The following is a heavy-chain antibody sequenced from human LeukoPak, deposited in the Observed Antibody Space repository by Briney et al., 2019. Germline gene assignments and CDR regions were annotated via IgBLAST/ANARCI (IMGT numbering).Heavy chain of an antibody. CDR3: ARGTGKQQLVPCSY. Sequence: SETLSLTCAVYGGSFSGYYWSWIRQPPGKGLEWIGEINHSGSTNHNPSLKSRVTISVDTSKNQFSLKLSSVTAADTAVYYCARGTGKQQLVPCSYWGQGTLVTVSS. J-gene: IGHJ4*02. D-gene: IGHD6-13*01. CDR1: GGSFSGYY. CDR2: INHSGST. V-gene: IGHV4-34*01.